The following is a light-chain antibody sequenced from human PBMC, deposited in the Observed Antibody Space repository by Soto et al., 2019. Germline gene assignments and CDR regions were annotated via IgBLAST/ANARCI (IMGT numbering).Light chain of an antibody. CDR2: SNN. CDR1: SSNIGSNT. J-gene: IGLJ2*01. Sequence: QSVLTQPPSASGTPGQRVTISCSGSSSNIGSNTVNWYQQLPGTAPKLLIYSNNQRPSGVPDRFSGSKYGTSASLAISGRQSEDEADYYCAAWDDSLNGLVFGGGTKVTVL. V-gene: IGLV1-44*01. CDR3: AAWDDSLNGLV.